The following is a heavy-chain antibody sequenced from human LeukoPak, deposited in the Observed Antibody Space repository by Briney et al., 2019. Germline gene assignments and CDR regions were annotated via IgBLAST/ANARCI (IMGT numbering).Heavy chain of an antibody. CDR2: IYYSGST. V-gene: IGHV4-30-4*01. CDR3: AREEGRNFYYGMDV. CDR1: GGSISSGDYY. J-gene: IGHJ6*02. Sequence: PSQTLSLTCTVSGGSISSGDYYWSWMRQPPGKGLVWLVYIYYSGSTYYNPSLKSRVTISVDTYKNQFSLKLSSVTAADTAVYYCAREEGRNFYYGMDVWGQGTTVTVSS. D-gene: IGHD3-3*01.